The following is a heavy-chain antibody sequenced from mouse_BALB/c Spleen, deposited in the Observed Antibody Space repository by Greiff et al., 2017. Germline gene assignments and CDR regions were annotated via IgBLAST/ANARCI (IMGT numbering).Heavy chain of an antibody. CDR1: GFTFSSFG. CDR3: ARYAYFDY. V-gene: IGHV5-17*02. D-gene: IGHD6-5*01. J-gene: IGHJ2*01. Sequence: EVKLLESGGGLVQPGGSRKLSCAASGFTFSSFGMHWVRQAPEKGLEWVAYISSGSSTIYYADTVKGRFTISRDNPKNTLFLQMTSLRSEDTAMYYCARYAYFDYWGQGTTLTVSS. CDR2: ISSGSSTI.